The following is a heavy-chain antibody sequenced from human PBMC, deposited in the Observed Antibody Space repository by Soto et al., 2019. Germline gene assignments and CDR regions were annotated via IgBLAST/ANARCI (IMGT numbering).Heavy chain of an antibody. V-gene: IGHV4-59*08. J-gene: IGHJ5*02. CDR3: ARRPSLWFGEFRSENWFDP. D-gene: IGHD3-10*01. Sequence: SETLSLTCTVSGGSISSYYWSWIRQPPGKGLEWIGYIYYSGSTNYNPSLKSRVTISVDTSKNQFSLKLSSVTAADTAVYYCARRPSLWFGEFRSENWFDPWGQGTLVTVSS. CDR1: GGSISSYY. CDR2: IYYSGST.